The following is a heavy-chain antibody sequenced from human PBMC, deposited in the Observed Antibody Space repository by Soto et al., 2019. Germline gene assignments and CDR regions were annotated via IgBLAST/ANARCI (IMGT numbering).Heavy chain of an antibody. D-gene: IGHD3-10*01. CDR2: IYTTGST. J-gene: IGHJ6*02. CDR3: ARVGGMDV. Sequence: SETLSLTCTVSGGSISSYYWSWIRQPAGKGLEWFARIYTTGSTYYNPSLKSRVTISVDRSKNQFSLKLSSVTAADTAVYYCARVGGMDVWGQGTTVTVSS. V-gene: IGHV4-4*07. CDR1: GGSISSYY.